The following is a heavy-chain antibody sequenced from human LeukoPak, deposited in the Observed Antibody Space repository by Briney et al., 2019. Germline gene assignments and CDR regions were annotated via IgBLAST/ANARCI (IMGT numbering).Heavy chain of an antibody. V-gene: IGHV4-31*03. CDR2: IYYSGST. CDR3: ATRGFYGGSYFLDY. CDR1: GGSISSGGYY. Sequence: SETLSLTCTVSGGSISSGGYYWSWIRQHPGKGLEWIGYIYYSGSTYYNPSLKSRVTISVDTSKNQFSLKLSSVTAADTAVYYCATRGFYGGSYFLDYWGQGTLVTVSS. D-gene: IGHD1-26*01. J-gene: IGHJ4*02.